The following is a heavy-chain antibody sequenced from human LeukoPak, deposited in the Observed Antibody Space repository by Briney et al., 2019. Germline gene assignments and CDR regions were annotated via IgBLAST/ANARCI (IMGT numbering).Heavy chain of an antibody. CDR1: GGSISSYY. CDR2: IYYSGST. J-gene: IGHJ4*02. Sequence: PSETLSLTCTVSGGSISSYYWSWIRQPPGKGLEWIGYIYYSGSTNYNSSLKSRVTISVDTSKSQFPLKLSSVTAADTAVYYCVGQDYGGTFDYWGQGTLVTVSS. CDR3: VGQDYGGTFDY. V-gene: IGHV4-59*08. D-gene: IGHD4-23*01.